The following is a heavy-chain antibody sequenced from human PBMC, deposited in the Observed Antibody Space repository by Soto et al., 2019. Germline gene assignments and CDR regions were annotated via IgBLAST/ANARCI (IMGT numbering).Heavy chain of an antibody. CDR2: IIPIFGTA. CDR3: ARDGSGDYDGHYYCGMHV. V-gene: IGHV1-69*12. CDR1: GGTFSSYA. D-gene: IGHD4-17*01. J-gene: IGHJ6*02. Sequence: QVQLVQSGAEVKKPGSSVKVSCKASGGTFSSYAISWVRQAPGQGLEWMGGIIPIFGTANYAQKFQGRVRVTADESPRTAALELSSLSSEDTAGYYCARDGSGDYDGHYYCGMHVWGQGTTVTVSS.